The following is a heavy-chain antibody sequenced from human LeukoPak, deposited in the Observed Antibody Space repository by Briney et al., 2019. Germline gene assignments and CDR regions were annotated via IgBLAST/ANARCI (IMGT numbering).Heavy chain of an antibody. V-gene: IGHV3-53*01. J-gene: IGHJ6*02. CDR2: LYSGGYA. D-gene: IGHD4-23*01. CDR3: ARAYGNNGMDV. CDR1: GFSVSSTY. Sequence: GGSLRHSCEASGFSVSSTYMTWVRQAPGKGLEWVSVLYSGGYANYTGSVEGRFSISRDDSKNTLYLQMNSLRADDTALYYCARAYGNNGMDVWGQGTTVTVSS.